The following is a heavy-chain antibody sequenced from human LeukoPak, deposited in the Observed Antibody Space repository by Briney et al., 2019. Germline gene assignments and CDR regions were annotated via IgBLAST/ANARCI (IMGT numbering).Heavy chain of an antibody. Sequence: GGSLRLSCAASGFTFSSYAMHWVRRAPGKGLEWVAVISYDGSNKYYADSVKGRFTISRDNSKNTLYLQMNSLRTEDTAVYYCARDQRIGGYSYGLTGNFDYWGQGTLVTVSS. CDR1: GFTFSSYA. CDR3: ARDQRIGGYSYGLTGNFDY. V-gene: IGHV3-30-3*01. CDR2: ISYDGSNK. D-gene: IGHD5-18*01. J-gene: IGHJ4*02.